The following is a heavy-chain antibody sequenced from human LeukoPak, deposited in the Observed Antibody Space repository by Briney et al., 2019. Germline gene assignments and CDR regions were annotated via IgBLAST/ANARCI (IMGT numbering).Heavy chain of an antibody. D-gene: IGHD5-18*01. V-gene: IGHV5-51*01. J-gene: IGHJ4*02. CDR3: ARLLSHGYGPNRYFDY. Sequence: GESLKISCKGSDYKFTNYWIGWVRQMPGKGLEWMGIIYPADSDTRYSPSFQGQVTISADRSFSTAYLQWSSLKASDTAMYYCARLLSHGYGPNRYFDYWGQGTLVTVSS. CDR2: IYPADSDT. CDR1: DYKFTNYW.